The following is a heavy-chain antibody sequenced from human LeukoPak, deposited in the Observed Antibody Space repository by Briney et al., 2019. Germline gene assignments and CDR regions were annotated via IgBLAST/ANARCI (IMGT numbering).Heavy chain of an antibody. V-gene: IGHV4-59*01. CDR3: ARWVRDGYNYVDH. J-gene: IGHJ4*02. D-gene: IGHD5-24*01. CDR1: GGSISGYF. Sequence: SETLSLTCTVSGGSISGYFWSWIRQAPGKGLEWIGYIFYRGSTNYNPSLKSRVTISVDTSRNQFSLKLSSVTAADTAVYYCARWVRDGYNYVDHWGQGNLVTVSS. CDR2: IFYRGST.